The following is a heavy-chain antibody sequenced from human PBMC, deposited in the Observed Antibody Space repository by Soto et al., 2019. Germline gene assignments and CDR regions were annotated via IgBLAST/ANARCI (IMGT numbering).Heavy chain of an antibody. J-gene: IGHJ5*02. CDR2: ISFDGGNK. V-gene: IGHV3-30-3*01. D-gene: IGHD6-6*01. CDR3: ARSPMPARPAWFDP. CDR1: GFTFSSYA. Sequence: QVQLVESGGGVVQPGRTLRLSCAASGFTFSSYAMHWVRQAPGKRLERVAVISFDGGNKYYADSVKGRFTISRDNSKNTLYLQMNSLRAEDTAVYFCARSPMPARPAWFDPWGQGTLVTVSS.